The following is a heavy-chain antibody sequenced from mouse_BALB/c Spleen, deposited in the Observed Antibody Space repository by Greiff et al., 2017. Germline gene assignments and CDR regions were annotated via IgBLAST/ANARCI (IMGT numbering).Heavy chain of an antibody. D-gene: IGHD2-1*01. Sequence: QVQLQQPGAELVRPGASVKLSCKASGYTFTSYWINWVKQRPGQGLEWIGNIYPSDSYTNYNQKFKDKATLTVDKSSSTAYMQLSSPTSEDSAVYYCTMVTYYAMDYWGQGTSVTVSS. CDR3: TMVTYYAMDY. CDR1: GYTFTSYW. CDR2: IYPSDSYT. J-gene: IGHJ4*01. V-gene: IGHV1-69*02.